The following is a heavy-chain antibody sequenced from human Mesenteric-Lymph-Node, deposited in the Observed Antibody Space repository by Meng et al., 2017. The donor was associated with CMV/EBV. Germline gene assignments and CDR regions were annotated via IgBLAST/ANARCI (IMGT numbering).Heavy chain of an antibody. J-gene: IGHJ4*02. CDR1: EFTFSSYD. D-gene: IGHD3-22*01. Sequence: GGSLRLSCIASEFTFSSYDMNWVRQAPGKELEWVSSISGSSGFIYYADSVQGRFTISRDNAKNSLYLQMNSLRAEDTAVYYCARTHSSDWRPDHFDYWGQGTLVTVSS. V-gene: IGHV3-21*01. CDR2: ISGSSGFI. CDR3: ARTHSSDWRPDHFDY.